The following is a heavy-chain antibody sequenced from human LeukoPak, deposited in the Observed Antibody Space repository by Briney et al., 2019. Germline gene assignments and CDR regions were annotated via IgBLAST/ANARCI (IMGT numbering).Heavy chain of an antibody. CDR3: ARQLPRIVVFGLDH. Sequence: PGGSLRLSCAASGFTFSNYAMAWVRQAPGKGLEWVSAISGNGGRTYSADSVQGRFTISRDNSKNTVYLQVNSLRAEDTAVYYCARQLPRIVVFGLDHWGQGTLVTVSS. V-gene: IGHV3-23*01. J-gene: IGHJ4*02. D-gene: IGHD3-22*01. CDR2: ISGNGGRT. CDR1: GFTFSNYA.